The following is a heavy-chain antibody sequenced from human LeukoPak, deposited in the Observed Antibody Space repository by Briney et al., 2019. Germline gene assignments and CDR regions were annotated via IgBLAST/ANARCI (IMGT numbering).Heavy chain of an antibody. V-gene: IGHV3-23*01. CDR2: ISGSGAST. CDR1: GFTLSSYA. J-gene: IGHJ4*02. Sequence: PGGSLRLSCAASGFTLSSYAMSWVRQAPGKGLEWVSAISGSGASTHYADSVKGRFTISRDNSKNTLYLQMNSLRAEDTAVYYCAKVPQYYYDSSGYFDYWGQGTLVTVSS. D-gene: IGHD3-22*01. CDR3: AKVPQYYYDSSGYFDY.